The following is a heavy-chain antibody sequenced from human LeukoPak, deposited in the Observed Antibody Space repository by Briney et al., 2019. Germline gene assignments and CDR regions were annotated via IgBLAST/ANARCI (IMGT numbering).Heavy chain of an antibody. V-gene: IGHV3-30*02. Sequence: GGSLKLSCAASGFTFNFVGIHWVRQAPGKGLEWVAFIRYDGIDKYYAASVKGRFTVSRDNSRNTLFLHMNSLRTEDTAIYYCAKDQYSSGWSFDYWGQGALVTVSS. CDR3: AKDQYSSGWSFDY. D-gene: IGHD6-19*01. CDR2: IRYDGIDK. J-gene: IGHJ4*02. CDR1: GFTFNFVG.